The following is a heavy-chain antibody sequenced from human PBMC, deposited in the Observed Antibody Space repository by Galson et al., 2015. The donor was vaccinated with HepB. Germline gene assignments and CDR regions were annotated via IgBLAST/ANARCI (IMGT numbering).Heavy chain of an antibody. J-gene: IGHJ6*02. CDR2: ISSSSRYT. CDR3: ARDLLGFGMDV. CDR1: GFTFSDYY. V-gene: IGHV3-11*06. D-gene: IGHD3-16*01. Sequence: SLRLSCAVSGFTFSDYYMSWVRQAPGEGLEWVSYISSSSRYTDYADSVKGRFTISRDSAKNSLYLQMNSLRVEDTAVYYCARDLLGFGMDVWGQGTTVTVSS.